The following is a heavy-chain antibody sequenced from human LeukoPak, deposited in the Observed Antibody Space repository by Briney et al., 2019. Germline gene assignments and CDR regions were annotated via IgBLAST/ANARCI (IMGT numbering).Heavy chain of an antibody. CDR2: ISGSGGST. D-gene: IGHD3-10*01. Sequence: GGSLRLSCAASGFTFSSYAMSWVRQAPGKGLEWVSAISGSGGSTYYADSVKGRFTISRDNSKNTLYLQMNSLRAGDTAVYYCARTTYYYGNYFDYWGQETLVTVSS. CDR3: ARTTYYYGNYFDY. V-gene: IGHV3-23*01. CDR1: GFTFSSYA. J-gene: IGHJ4*02.